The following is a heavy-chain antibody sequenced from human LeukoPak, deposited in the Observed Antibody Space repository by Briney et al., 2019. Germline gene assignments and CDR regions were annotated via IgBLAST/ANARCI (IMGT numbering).Heavy chain of an antibody. CDR3: PISVMMTAPAHYFDY. J-gene: IGHJ4*02. V-gene: IGHV4-39*01. D-gene: IGHD2-21*02. Sequence: SETLSLICTVSGVSISSSSYYWGWLRQPPGKGLEWIGSIYYSGSTYYSPSLKSRVTISVDTSKDQFSLKLSSVTAADTAVYYCPISVMMTAPAHYFDYWGQGTLVTVSS. CDR1: GVSISSSSYY. CDR2: IYYSGST.